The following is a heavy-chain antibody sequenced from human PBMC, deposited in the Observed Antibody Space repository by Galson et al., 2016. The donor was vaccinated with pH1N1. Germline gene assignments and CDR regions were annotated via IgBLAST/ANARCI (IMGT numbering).Heavy chain of an antibody. CDR2: IDPSSGST. Sequence: SVKVSCKASGYTLSRYYMHWLRQAPGQGLEWMGIIDPSSGSTTHAQKFQGRVTMTHDTATNTVYMELSSLRSDDTAVYYCARRYYFDYWGQGTLVAVSS. CDR3: ARRYYFDY. CDR1: GYTLSRYY. J-gene: IGHJ4*02. V-gene: IGHV1-46*03.